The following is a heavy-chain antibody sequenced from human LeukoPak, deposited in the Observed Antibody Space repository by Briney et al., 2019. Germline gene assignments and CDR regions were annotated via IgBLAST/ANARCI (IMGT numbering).Heavy chain of an antibody. V-gene: IGHV1-18*01. D-gene: IGHD3-22*01. CDR2: MSAYNGKT. J-gene: IGHJ4*02. CDR1: GYSFTSYG. CDR3: ARGDYYDSSDHFDY. Sequence: GASVKVSCKASGYSFTSYGFNWVRQAPGQGLEWMGWMSAYNGKTNYAHSLQGRVTVTTDTSTSTAYMELRSLRSDDTAVYYCARGDYYDSSDHFDYWGQGTLVTVSS.